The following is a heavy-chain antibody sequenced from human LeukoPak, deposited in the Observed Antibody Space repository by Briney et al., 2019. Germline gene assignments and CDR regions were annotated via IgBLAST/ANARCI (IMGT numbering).Heavy chain of an antibody. CDR1: GFTVSSNS. D-gene: IGHD6-13*01. CDR3: AKDWSSSWYVGRLDY. J-gene: IGHJ4*02. Sequence: PGGSLRLSCTVSGFTVSSNSMSWVRQAPGKGLEWVSFIYSDNTHYSDSVKGRFTISRDNSKNTLYLQMNSLRAEDTAVYYCAKDWSSSWYVGRLDYWGQGTLVTVSS. CDR2: IYSDNT. V-gene: IGHV3-53*01.